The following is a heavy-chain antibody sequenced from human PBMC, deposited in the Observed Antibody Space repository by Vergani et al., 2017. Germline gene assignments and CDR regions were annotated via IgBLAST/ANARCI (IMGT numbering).Heavy chain of an antibody. CDR1: GYTFTSYA. CDR2: INAGNGNT. D-gene: IGHD3-3*01. V-gene: IGHV1-3*01. Sequence: QVQLVQSGAEVKKPGASVKVSCKASGYTFTSYAMHWVRQAPGKRLEWMGWINAGNGNTKYSQKFQGRVTITRDTSASTAYMELSSLRSEDTAVYYCARAPIFGVVIYYFDYWGQGTLVTVSS. CDR3: ARAPIFGVVIYYFDY. J-gene: IGHJ4*02.